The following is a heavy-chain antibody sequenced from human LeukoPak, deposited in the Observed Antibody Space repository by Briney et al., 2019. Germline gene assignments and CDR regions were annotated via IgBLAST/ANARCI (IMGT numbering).Heavy chain of an antibody. CDR3: ARDTVAFDY. V-gene: IGHV4-61*02. D-gene: IGHD4-11*01. CDR2: IYTSGST. CDR1: GGSISSSSYY. J-gene: IGHJ4*02. Sequence: SETLSLTCTVSGGSISSSSYYWGWIRQPAGKGLEWIGRIYTSGSTNYNPSLKSRVTMSVDTSKNQFSLKLSSVTAADTAVYYCARDTVAFDYWGQGTLVTVSS.